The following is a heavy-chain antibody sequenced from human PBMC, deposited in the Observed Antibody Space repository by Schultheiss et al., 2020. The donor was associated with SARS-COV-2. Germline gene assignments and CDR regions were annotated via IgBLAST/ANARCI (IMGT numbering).Heavy chain of an antibody. CDR3: ARAGYDADFDY. J-gene: IGHJ4*02. D-gene: IGHD5-12*01. Sequence: GGSLRLSCAASGFTFSDYYMSWIRQAPGKGLEWVSAISGSGGSTYYSDSVQGRFTISRDNAKNTLYLQMNSLRAEDTAVYYCARAGYDADFDYWGQGTLVTVSS. CDR1: GFTFSDYY. V-gene: IGHV3-11*04. CDR2: ISGSGGST.